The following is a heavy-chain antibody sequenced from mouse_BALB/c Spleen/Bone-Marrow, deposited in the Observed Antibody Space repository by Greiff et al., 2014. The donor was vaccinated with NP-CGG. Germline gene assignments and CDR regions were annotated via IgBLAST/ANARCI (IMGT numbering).Heavy chain of an antibody. D-gene: IGHD2-12*01. CDR2: ISPSNGRS. V-gene: IGHV1S81*02. J-gene: IGHJ4*01. CDR1: GYSFTSCW. Sequence: VQLQQSRAELVKPGASVKLSCKASGYSFTSCWMHWVKQRPGQGLEWIGEISPSNGRSNYNEKFKSKATLTVDKSSSTAYMQLSGRTSEDSAVYYCTRSELRRGGYALDYWGLGTSVTVSS. CDR3: TRSELRRGGYALDY.